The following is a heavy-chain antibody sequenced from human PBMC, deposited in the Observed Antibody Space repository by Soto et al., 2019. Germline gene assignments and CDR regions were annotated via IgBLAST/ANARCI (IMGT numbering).Heavy chain of an antibody. CDR3: ARXPQRGYSYGPADYYFDY. CDR2: IYPGDSDT. D-gene: IGHD5-18*01. J-gene: IGHJ4*02. CDR1: GYSFTIYW. V-gene: IGHV5-51*01. Sequence: PGESLKISCKGSGYSFTIYWIGWVRQMPGKGLEWMGIIYPGDSDTRYSPSFQGQVTISADKSISTAYLQWSSLKASDTAMYYCARXPQRGYSYGPADYYFDYWGQGTLVTVSS.